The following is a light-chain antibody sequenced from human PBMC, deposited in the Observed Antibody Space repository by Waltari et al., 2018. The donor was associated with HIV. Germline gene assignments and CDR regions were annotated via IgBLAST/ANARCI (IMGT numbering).Light chain of an antibody. CDR2: RAS. CDR3: QRTSSAP. J-gene: IGKJ3*01. V-gene: IGKV1-27*01. CDR1: QSIRSY. Sequence: DIQLTQSPSSLSASVGDRVTITCRVSQSIRSYLNVYRQKPGKVPKLLIYRASNLPSGVPARFSGSCSATDFTLTISSLQPEEFATYHGQRTSSAPFGAGTTVDIK.